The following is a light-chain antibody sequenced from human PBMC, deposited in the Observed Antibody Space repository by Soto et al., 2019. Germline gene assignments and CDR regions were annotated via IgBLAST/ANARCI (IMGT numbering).Light chain of an antibody. CDR3: SSYTGTSTLYV. V-gene: IGLV2-14*03. CDR1: SSDIGGYNY. CDR2: DVS. J-gene: IGLJ1*01. Sequence: QSALTQPASVSGSPGQSITISCTGTSSDIGGYNYVSWYQQLPGKVPKLIIYDVSNRPSGVSDRFSGSKSGNAASLTISGLQAEDEADYYCSSYTGTSTLYVFGTGTKGTLL.